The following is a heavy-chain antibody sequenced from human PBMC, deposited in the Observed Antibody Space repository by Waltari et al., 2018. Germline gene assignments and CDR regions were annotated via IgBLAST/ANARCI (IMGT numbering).Heavy chain of an antibody. CDR3: ARGLAAAGTDARYFDY. J-gene: IGHJ4*02. V-gene: IGHV1-69*04. CDR2: IIPILVIA. CDR1: GGTFSSSA. D-gene: IGHD6-13*01. Sequence: QVQLVQPGAEVKKPGSSVKVSCKASGGTFSSSAISWVRQAPGQGLEWMGGIIPILVIANYAQKFQGRVTITADESTSTAYMELRSLRSEDRAVYYCARGLAAAGTDARYFDYWGQGTLVTVSS.